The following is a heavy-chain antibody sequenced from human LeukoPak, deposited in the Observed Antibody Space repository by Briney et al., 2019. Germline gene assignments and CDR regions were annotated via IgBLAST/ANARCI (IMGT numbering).Heavy chain of an antibody. V-gene: IGHV1-8*01. D-gene: IGHD3-22*01. J-gene: IGHJ6*02. Sequence: ASVKVSCKPSGYTFTSYDINWVRQATGQGLEWLGWMNPSSGNTGYAQKFQGRVTMTKDTSISAAYMELSSLRSEDTAVYYCARVAYYYDSAGLYLNYFYGMDVWGQGTTVTVSS. CDR2: MNPSSGNT. CDR1: GYTFTSYD. CDR3: ARVAYYYDSAGLYLNYFYGMDV.